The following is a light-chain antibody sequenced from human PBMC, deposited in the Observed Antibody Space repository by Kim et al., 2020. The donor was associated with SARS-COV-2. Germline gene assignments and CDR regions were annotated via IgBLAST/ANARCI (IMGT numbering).Light chain of an antibody. V-gene: IGLV4-69*01. Sequence: ASVKLTCTLSSGHSSYDIAWHQQQPKKGPRYLMKLNSDGSHNKGDGIPDRFSGSSSGAERYLTISSLQSEDEADYYCQTWGTGIRVFGGGTQLTVL. CDR2: LNSDGSH. CDR1: SGHSSYD. CDR3: QTWGTGIRV. J-gene: IGLJ2*01.